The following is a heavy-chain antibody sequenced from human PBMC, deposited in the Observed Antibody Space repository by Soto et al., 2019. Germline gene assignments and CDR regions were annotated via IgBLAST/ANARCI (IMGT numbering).Heavy chain of an antibody. CDR2: IVVGSGNT. J-gene: IGHJ4*02. Sequence: GASVKVSCKASGFTFTSSAVQWVRQDRRQRLEWIGWIVVGSGNTNYAQRFQERVTITRDMSTSTAYMELSSLRSEDTAVYYCAAAHPPPFWSGYYTHDYWGQGTLVTVSS. CDR3: AAAHPPPFWSGYYTHDY. V-gene: IGHV1-58*01. CDR1: GFTFTSSA. D-gene: IGHD3-3*01.